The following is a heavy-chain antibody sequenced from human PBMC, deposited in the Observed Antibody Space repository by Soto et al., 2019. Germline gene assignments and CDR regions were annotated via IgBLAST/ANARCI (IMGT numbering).Heavy chain of an antibody. CDR2: IRSKAYGGTT. V-gene: IGHV3-49*03. Sequence: GGSLRLSCAASGFTFGEYAMSWFRQAPGKGLEWVGFIRSKAYGGTTQYAASVKGRFTISRDNGKNSVYLQMNSLRAEDTAVYYCARDYYSGASDIWRHATLVTV. D-gene: IGHD3-22*01. CDR1: GFTFGEYA. J-gene: IGHJ3*02. CDR3: ARDYYSGASDI.